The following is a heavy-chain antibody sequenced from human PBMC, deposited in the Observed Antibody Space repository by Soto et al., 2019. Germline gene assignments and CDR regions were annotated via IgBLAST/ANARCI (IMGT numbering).Heavy chain of an antibody. CDR1: GYTFTGYY. CDR3: ARSGVVVAADSGGWFDP. Sequence: ASVKVSCKASGYTFTGYYMHWVRQAPGQGLEWMGWINPNSGGTNYAQKFQGRVTMTRDTSISTAYMELSRLRSDDTAVYYCARSGVVVAADSGGWFDPWGQGTLGTASS. CDR2: INPNSGGT. D-gene: IGHD2-15*01. V-gene: IGHV1-2*02. J-gene: IGHJ5*02.